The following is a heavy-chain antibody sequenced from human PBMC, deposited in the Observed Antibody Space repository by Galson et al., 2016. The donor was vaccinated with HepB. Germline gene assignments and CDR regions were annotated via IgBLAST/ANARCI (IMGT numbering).Heavy chain of an antibody. D-gene: IGHD6-13*01. V-gene: IGHV1-18*01. CDR2: IDIYNGNT. CDR3: ARDPGMAEFDS. Sequence: SVKVSCKASGYKFTSYGISWVRQAPGQGLEWMGWIDIYNGNTNYPQKFQGRVTMTTDTSTSTAYMDLRSLRSDDTAMYYCARDPGMAEFDSWGQGTLVTVSA. CDR1: GYKFTSYG. J-gene: IGHJ4*02.